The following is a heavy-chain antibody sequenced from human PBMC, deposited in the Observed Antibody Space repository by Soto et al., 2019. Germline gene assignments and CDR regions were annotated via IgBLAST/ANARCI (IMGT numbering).Heavy chain of an antibody. Sequence: LRLSCEASGFTFNAYSMHWVRQPPGKGLEWLAAIWYDGTQKYYADSVKGRFIISRDNSKKTLYLEMNSLRAEDTAVYYCARAGGTTVTGLWHFDSWGQGTLVTVSS. J-gene: IGHJ4*02. CDR3: ARAGGTTVTGLWHFDS. D-gene: IGHD4-17*01. CDR1: GFTFNAYS. CDR2: IWYDGTQK. V-gene: IGHV3-33*01.